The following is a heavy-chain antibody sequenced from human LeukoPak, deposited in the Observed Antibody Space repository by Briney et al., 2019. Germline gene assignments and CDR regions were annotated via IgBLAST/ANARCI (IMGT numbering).Heavy chain of an antibody. CDR1: GFTFSSYA. CDR2: ISGSGGST. Sequence: PGGSLRLSCAASGFTFSSYAMSWVRQAPGKGLEWVSAISGSGGSTYYADSVKGRFTISRDNAKNTLDLQMNSLRAEDTAVYYCARSRSGWSYFDYWGQGTLVTASS. D-gene: IGHD6-19*01. J-gene: IGHJ4*02. V-gene: IGHV3-23*01. CDR3: ARSRSGWSYFDY.